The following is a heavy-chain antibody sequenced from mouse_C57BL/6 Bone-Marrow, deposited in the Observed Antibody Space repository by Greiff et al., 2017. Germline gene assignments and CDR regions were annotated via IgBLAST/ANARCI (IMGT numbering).Heavy chain of an antibody. D-gene: IGHD1-1*01. J-gene: IGHJ1*03. CDR1: GYTFTSYW. CDR2: INPSSGYT. Sequence: QVQLKQSGAELAKPGASVKLSCKASGYTFTSYWMHWVKQRPGQGLEWIGYINPSSGYTKYNQKFKDKAPLTADQSSSTAYMQLSSLTYEDSAVYYCARRLLRYRKYFDVWGTGTTVTVSS. CDR3: ARRLLRYRKYFDV. V-gene: IGHV1-7*01.